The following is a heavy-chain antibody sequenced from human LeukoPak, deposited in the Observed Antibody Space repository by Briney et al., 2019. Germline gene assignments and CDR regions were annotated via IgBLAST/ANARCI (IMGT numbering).Heavy chain of an antibody. J-gene: IGHJ4*02. Sequence: SWVRQAPGKGLEWVGRIRSKSDGGITDYAAPVKGRFTISRDDSKNTLYLQMNSLKTEDTAVYYCTTVAASGPLDYWGQGTLVTVSS. CDR3: TTVAASGPLDY. V-gene: IGHV3-15*01. D-gene: IGHD3-3*01. CDR2: IRSKSDGGIT.